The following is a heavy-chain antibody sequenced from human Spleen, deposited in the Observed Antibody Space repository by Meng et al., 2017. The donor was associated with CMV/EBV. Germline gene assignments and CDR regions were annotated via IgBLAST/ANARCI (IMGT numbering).Heavy chain of an antibody. Sequence: SETLSLTCTVSGGSVSGNSYYWSWIRQPPGKGLEWIGYIYYSGSTNYSPSLMSRLTISVDTSKNQFSLKLRSVTAADTAVYYCARGKRQIFGVVAKGTYNWFDPWGQGTLVTVSS. CDR1: GGSVSGNSYY. V-gene: IGHV4-61*01. D-gene: IGHD3-3*01. CDR3: ARGKRQIFGVVAKGTYNWFDP. CDR2: IYYSGST. J-gene: IGHJ5*02.